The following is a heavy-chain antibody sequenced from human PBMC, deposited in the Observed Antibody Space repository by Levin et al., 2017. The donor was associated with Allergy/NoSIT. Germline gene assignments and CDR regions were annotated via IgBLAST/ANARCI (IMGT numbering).Heavy chain of an antibody. D-gene: IGHD2-2*03. CDR2: IYYSGST. V-gene: IGHV4-31*03. J-gene: IGHJ4*02. CDR3: AREDGSTFDV. Sequence: PSETLSLTCTVSGGPISGGGYHWTWIRQHPEKGLEWIGYIYYSGSTFYTPSLKSRLMISVDTSKNQFSLNVSSVTAADTAVYYCAREDGSTFDVWGQGALVTVAS. CDR1: GGPISGGGYH.